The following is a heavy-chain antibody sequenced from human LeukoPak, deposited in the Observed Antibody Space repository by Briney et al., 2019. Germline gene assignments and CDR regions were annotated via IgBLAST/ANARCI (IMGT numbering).Heavy chain of an antibody. D-gene: IGHD6-13*01. CDR1: GYTFTSYG. CDR3: ARRGSTSWSEYFQY. CDR2: ISAYNGNT. V-gene: IGHV1-18*01. J-gene: IGHJ1*01. Sequence: ASVKVSCKASGYTFTSYGISWVRQAPGQGLEWMGWISAYNGNTNYAQKLQGRVTMTTDTSTSTAYMELSSLRSDDTAVYYCARRGSTSWSEYFQYWGQGTLVTVSS.